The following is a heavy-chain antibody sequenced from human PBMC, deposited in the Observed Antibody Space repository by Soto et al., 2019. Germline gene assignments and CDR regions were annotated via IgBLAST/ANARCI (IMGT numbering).Heavy chain of an antibody. D-gene: IGHD3-3*01. CDR2: ISYDGSNK. J-gene: IGHJ4*02. CDR3: AKDLSNYDFWSGYYQPDY. V-gene: IGHV3-30*18. CDR1: GFTFSSYG. Sequence: QVQLVESGGGEVQPGRSLRLSCAASGFTFSSYGMHWVRQAPGKGLEWVAVISYDGSNKYYADSVKGRFTISRDNSKNTLYLQMNSLRAEDTAVYYCAKDLSNYDFWSGYYQPDYWGQGTLVTVSS.